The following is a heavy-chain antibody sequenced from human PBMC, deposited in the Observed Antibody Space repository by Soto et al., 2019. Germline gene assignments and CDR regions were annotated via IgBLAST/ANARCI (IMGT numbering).Heavy chain of an antibody. J-gene: IGHJ6*02. D-gene: IGHD6-6*01. CDR1: GYTFTSYY. Sequence: QVQLVQSGAEVKKPGASVKVSCKASGYTFTSYYMHWVRQAPGQGLEWMGIINPSGGSTSYAQKLQGRVTMTRDTSTSTVYMELGSLRSEDTAVYYCAREREYSSSSVDYYYGMDVWGQGTTVTVSS. V-gene: IGHV1-46*01. CDR3: AREREYSSSSVDYYYGMDV. CDR2: INPSGGST.